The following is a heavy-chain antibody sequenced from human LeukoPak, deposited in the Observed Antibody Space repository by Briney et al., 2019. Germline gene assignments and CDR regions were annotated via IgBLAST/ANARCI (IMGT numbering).Heavy chain of an antibody. CDR1: GLSFSDYA. Sequence: GGSLSLSCAASGLSFSDYAMSWFRQAPGKGLEWVSGITSGFTPHYANSVKGRFTISRDNSKNTFHLQLNSLRAEDTAVYYCAKDYSDSRVADVFFEYWGQGTLVTVSS. CDR2: ITSGFTP. J-gene: IGHJ4*02. CDR3: AKDYSDSRVADVFFEY. V-gene: IGHV3-23*01. D-gene: IGHD2-15*01.